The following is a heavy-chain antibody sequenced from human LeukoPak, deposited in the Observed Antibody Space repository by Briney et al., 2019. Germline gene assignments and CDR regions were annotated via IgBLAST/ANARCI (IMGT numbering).Heavy chain of an antibody. Sequence: PGGSLRLSCAASGFTFSRYWMHWVRQAPGEGLVWVSRINSDGSSTSYADSVRGRFTISRDNAKNTLYLQMNSLRAGDTAVYYCAKDFGELASYYMDVWGKGTTVTVSS. CDR3: AKDFGELASYYMDV. V-gene: IGHV3-74*01. CDR1: GFTFSRYW. J-gene: IGHJ6*03. D-gene: IGHD3-10*01. CDR2: INSDGSST.